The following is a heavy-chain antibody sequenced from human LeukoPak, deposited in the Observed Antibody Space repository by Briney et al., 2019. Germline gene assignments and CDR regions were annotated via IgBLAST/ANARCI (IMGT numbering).Heavy chain of an antibody. CDR3: ARGGELPLAYYYYGMDV. J-gene: IGHJ6*02. CDR2: ISGRGIST. V-gene: IGHV3-23*01. CDR1: GFTFSSQA. Sequence: GGSLRLSCAASGFTFSSQAMSWVRQAPGKGLEWVSAISGRGISTNYADSLKGRFTISRDNSKNTLYLQLNSLRAEDTAVYYCARGGELPLAYYYYGMDVWGQGTTVTVSS. D-gene: IGHD1-26*01.